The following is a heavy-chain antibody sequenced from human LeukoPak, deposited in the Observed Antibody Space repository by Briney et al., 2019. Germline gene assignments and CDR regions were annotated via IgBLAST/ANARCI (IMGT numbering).Heavy chain of an antibody. CDR1: GYTFTGYY. Sequence: ASVTVSCKASGYTFTGYYMHWVRQAPGQGLEWMGWINPNSGGTNYAQKFQGRVTMTRDTSISTAYMELSRLRSDDTAVYYCARDRGSGWYEDYWGQGTLVTVSS. J-gene: IGHJ4*02. CDR2: INPNSGGT. CDR3: ARDRGSGWYEDY. V-gene: IGHV1-2*02. D-gene: IGHD6-19*01.